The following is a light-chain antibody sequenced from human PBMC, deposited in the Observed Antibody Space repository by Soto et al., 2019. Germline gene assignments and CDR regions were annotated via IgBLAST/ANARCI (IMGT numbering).Light chain of an antibody. J-gene: IGKJ1*01. CDR2: GAS. Sequence: VMTQSPDTLSVSPGERAALSCRASETVRSNLAWYQQKPGQAPRLLIYGASNRATDIPARFSGSGSGTDFTLTISNLEPEDFAVYYCQQYGSPPWTFGQGTKVDIK. CDR1: ETVRSN. CDR3: QQYGSPPWT. V-gene: IGKV3-20*01.